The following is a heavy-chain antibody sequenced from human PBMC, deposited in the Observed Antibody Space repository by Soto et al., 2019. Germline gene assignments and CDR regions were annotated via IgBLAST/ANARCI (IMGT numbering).Heavy chain of an antibody. V-gene: IGHV3-7*03. CDR2: IKQDGSEK. D-gene: IGHD1-26*01. CDR1: GFTFSSYW. Sequence: GGSLRLSCAASGFTFSSYWMSWVRQAPGKGLEWVANIKQDGSEKYYVDSVKGRFTISRDNAKNSLYLQMNSLRAEDTAVYYCARDNNVGANAGSYYYGMDVWGQGTTVTVSS. CDR3: ARDNNVGANAGSYYYGMDV. J-gene: IGHJ6*02.